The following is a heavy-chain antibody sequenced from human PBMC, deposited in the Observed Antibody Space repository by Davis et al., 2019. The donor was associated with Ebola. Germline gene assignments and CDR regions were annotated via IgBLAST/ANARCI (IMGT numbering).Heavy chain of an antibody. D-gene: IGHD2-8*01. CDR2: INPNSGGT. CDR3: ARGGPDIVLMVYAIPSFDY. CDR1: GYTFTSYG. Sequence: AASVKVSCKASGYTFTSYGITWVRQAPGQGLEWMGRINPNSGGTNYAQKFQGRVTMTRDTSISTAYMELSRLRSDDTAVYYCARGGPDIVLMVYAIPSFDYWGQGTLVTVSS. J-gene: IGHJ4*02. V-gene: IGHV1-2*06.